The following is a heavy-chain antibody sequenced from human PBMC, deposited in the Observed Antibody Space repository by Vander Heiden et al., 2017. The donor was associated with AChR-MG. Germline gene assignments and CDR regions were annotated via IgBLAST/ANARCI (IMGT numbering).Heavy chain of an antibody. CDR2: IYYSGST. D-gene: IGHD3-3*01. J-gene: IGHJ4*02. CDR3: ARQGFELDVWSGSSFDY. CDR1: GCSMSSSSYY. Sequence: QLQLQASGPGLGKPSETLSLPCPVPGCSMSSSSYYGGWIRQPAGKGREWSGSIYYSGSTYYNPSLKSRVIISVDTSKNQFSLKLSSVTAADTAVYYCARQGFELDVWSGSSFDYWGQGTLVTVSS. V-gene: IGHV4-39*01.